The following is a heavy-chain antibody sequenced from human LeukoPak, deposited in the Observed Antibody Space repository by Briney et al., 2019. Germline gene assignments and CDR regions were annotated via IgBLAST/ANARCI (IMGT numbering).Heavy chain of an antibody. Sequence: PGRSLRLSCAASGFTFSSSGMHWVRQAPGKGLVWVSCINSDGSRKNYADSVKGRFTIYRDNAKNTLYLQMNSLRAEDTAVYYCARVLGSNSDYWGRGTLVTVSS. D-gene: IGHD1-26*01. V-gene: IGHV3-74*01. CDR1: GFTFSSSG. CDR2: INSDGSRK. CDR3: ARVLGSNSDY. J-gene: IGHJ4*02.